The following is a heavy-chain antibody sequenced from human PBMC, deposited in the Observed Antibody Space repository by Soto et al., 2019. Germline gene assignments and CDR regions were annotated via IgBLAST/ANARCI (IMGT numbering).Heavy chain of an antibody. CDR2: FGGDENYT. Sequence: GGSLRLSSGPSGFSVNRYRMHSVRQAPGKGLVWLSRFGGDENYTDYADSVRGRFTIFRDIAKNTIYLQMNSLRAEDTAVYYCGKGKELGVVGYGLDAWGQGTTVTVSS. V-gene: IGHV3-74*01. J-gene: IGHJ6*01. CDR1: GFSVNRYR. D-gene: IGHD3-3*01. CDR3: GKGKELGVVGYGLDA.